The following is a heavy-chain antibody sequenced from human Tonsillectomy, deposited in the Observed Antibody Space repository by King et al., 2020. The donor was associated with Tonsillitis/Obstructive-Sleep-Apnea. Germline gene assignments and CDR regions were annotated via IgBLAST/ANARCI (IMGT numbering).Heavy chain of an antibody. CDR2: ISYDGSNK. CDR3: ARDPPVLRFLEWLFDY. V-gene: IGHV3-30*04. CDR1: GFTFSSYA. J-gene: IGHJ4*02. D-gene: IGHD3-3*01. Sequence: QVQLVESGGGVVQPGRSLRLSCAASGFTFSSYAMHWVRQAPGKGLEWVAVISYDGSNKYYADSVKGRFTISRDNSKNTLYLQMNSLRAEDTAVYCCARDPPVLRFLEWLFDYWGQGTLVTVSS.